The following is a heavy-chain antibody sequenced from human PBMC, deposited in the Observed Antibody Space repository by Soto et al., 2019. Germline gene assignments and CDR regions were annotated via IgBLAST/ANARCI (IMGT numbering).Heavy chain of an antibody. CDR2: ISGSGGSA. CDR3: TKVWERAVTKRKDYDGMDV. D-gene: IGHD4-17*01. CDR1: GSTFSNSA. V-gene: IGHV3-23*01. Sequence: GGSLRLSCVASGSTFSNSAMSWVRQAPGKGLEWVSSISGSGGSAYFADSVKGRFTISRDNSKNTLSLQMNSLRAEDTAVYYCTKVWERAVTKRKDYDGMDVWGQGTTVTVSS. J-gene: IGHJ6*02.